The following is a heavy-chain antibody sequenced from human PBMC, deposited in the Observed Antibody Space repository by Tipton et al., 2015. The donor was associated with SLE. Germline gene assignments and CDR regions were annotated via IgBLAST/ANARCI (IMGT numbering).Heavy chain of an antibody. CDR3: TSPAGITVAAPSDAFDI. Sequence: SLRLSCAASGFTFSGSAMHWVRQASGKGLEWVGRIRTKPNNYATAYAASVKGRFTISRDDSRNTAYLQMNSLKTEDTAVYYCTSPAGITVAAPSDAFDIWGQGTMVTVSS. CDR1: GFTFSGSA. J-gene: IGHJ3*02. V-gene: IGHV3-73*01. D-gene: IGHD6-19*01. CDR2: IRTKPNNYAT.